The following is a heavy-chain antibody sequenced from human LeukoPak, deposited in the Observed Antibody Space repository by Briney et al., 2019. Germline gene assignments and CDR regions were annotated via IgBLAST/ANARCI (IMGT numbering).Heavy chain of an antibody. CDR1: GYTFTSYY. D-gene: IGHD4-11*01. J-gene: IGHJ6*02. CDR3: ARAGMTTVTAYYYGMDA. Sequence: ASVKVSCKASGYTFTSYYMHWVRQAPGQGLEWMGIINPSGGSTSYAQKFQGRVTMTRDTSTSTVYMELSSLRSEDTAVYYCARAGMTTVTAYYYGMDAWGQGTTVTVSS. CDR2: INPSGGST. V-gene: IGHV1-46*01.